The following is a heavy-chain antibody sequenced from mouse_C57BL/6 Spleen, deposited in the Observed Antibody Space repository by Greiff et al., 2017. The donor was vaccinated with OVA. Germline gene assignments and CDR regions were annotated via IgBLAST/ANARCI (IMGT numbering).Heavy chain of an antibody. V-gene: IGHV5-9*01. CDR3: ARQLTGGVCFAY. CDR1: GFTFSSYT. Sequence: EVKLMESGGGLVKPGGSLKLSCAASGFTFSSYTMSWVRQTPEKRLEWVATISGGGGNTYYPDSVKGRFTISRDNAKNTLYLQMSSLRSEDTALYYCARQLTGGVCFAYWGQGTLVTVSA. D-gene: IGHD4-1*01. CDR2: ISGGGGNT. J-gene: IGHJ3*01.